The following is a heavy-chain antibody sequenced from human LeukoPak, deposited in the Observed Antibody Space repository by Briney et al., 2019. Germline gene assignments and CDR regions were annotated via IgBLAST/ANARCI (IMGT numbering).Heavy chain of an antibody. CDR2: IYYSGST. CDR3: ASGTPLWWAAKNDAFDI. Sequence: SETLSLTCTVSGGSISSGGYYWSWIRQHPGTGLEWIGYIYYSGSTYYNPSLKSRVTISVDTSKNQFSLKLSSVTAADTAVYYCASGTPLWWAAKNDAFDIWGQGTMVTVSS. D-gene: IGHD2/OR15-2a*01. J-gene: IGHJ3*02. CDR1: GGSISSGGYY. V-gene: IGHV4-31*03.